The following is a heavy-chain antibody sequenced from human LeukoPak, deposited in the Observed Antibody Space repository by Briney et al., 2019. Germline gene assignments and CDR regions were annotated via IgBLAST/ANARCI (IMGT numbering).Heavy chain of an antibody. CDR2: ISYDGSNK. V-gene: IGHV3-30*03. CDR3: ARVGTYSYGYDADY. D-gene: IGHD5-18*01. J-gene: IGHJ4*02. Sequence: GGSLRLSCAASGFTFSSYGMHWVRQAPGKGLEWVAVISYDGSNKYYADSVKGRFTISRDNSKNTLYLQMNSLRAEDTAVYYCARVGTYSYGYDADYWGQGTLVTVSS. CDR1: GFTFSSYG.